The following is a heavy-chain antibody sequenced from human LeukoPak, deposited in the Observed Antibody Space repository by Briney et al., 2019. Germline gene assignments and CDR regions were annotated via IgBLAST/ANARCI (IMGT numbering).Heavy chain of an antibody. J-gene: IGHJ6*03. CDR3: ARGSAVAGLYYYYYMDV. CDR1: GGSISSYY. D-gene: IGHD6-19*01. V-gene: IGHV4-4*07. Sequence: PSETLSLTCTVSGGSISSYYWSWIRQPAGKGLEWIGRIYTSGSTNYNPSLKSRVTMSVDTSKNQFSLKLSSVTAADTAVYYCARGSAVAGLYYYYYMDVWGKGTTVTVSS. CDR2: IYTSGST.